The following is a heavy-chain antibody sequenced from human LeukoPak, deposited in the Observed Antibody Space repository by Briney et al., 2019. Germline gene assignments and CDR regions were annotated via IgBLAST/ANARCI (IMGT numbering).Heavy chain of an antibody. Sequence: PGGSLRLPCAASGFTFSSYAMSWVRQAPGKGLEWVSVISGSGGSTYYADSVKGRFTISRDNSKNTLYLQMNSLRAEDTAVYYCAKLLRPDNWFDPWGQGTLVTVSS. V-gene: IGHV3-23*01. D-gene: IGHD3-16*01. J-gene: IGHJ5*02. CDR2: ISGSGGST. CDR1: GFTFSSYA. CDR3: AKLLRPDNWFDP.